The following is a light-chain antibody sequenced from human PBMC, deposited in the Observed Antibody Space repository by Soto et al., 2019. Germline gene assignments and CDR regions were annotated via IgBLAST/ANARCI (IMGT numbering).Light chain of an antibody. CDR3: QQHGDAPIT. CDR1: QSISTY. Sequence: EIVMTQSPATLSVSPGERATLSCGACQSISTYLAWYQQKSGQANRLLIYDASNRATGIPDRFSGSGSGTDFSLTISRLEPEDFAVYYCQQHGDAPITFGQGTRLEIK. CDR2: DAS. J-gene: IGKJ5*01. V-gene: IGKV3D-20*01.